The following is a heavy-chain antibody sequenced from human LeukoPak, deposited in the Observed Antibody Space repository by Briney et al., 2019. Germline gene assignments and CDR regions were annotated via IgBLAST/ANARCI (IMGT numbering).Heavy chain of an antibody. D-gene: IGHD1-26*01. CDR2: MNPNSGNT. V-gene: IGHV1-8*01. CDR3: ARVRSGSYDFDY. J-gene: IGHJ4*02. CDR1: GYTFTSYD. Sequence: ASVKVSCKASGYTFTSYDINWVRQATGQGLEWMGWMNPNSGNTGYAQKFQGRVTMTRNTSISTAYMELSSLRSEDTAVYYCARVRSGSYDFDYWGQGTLVTVSS.